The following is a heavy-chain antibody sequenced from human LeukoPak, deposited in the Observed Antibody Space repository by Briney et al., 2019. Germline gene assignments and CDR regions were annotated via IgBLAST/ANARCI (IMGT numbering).Heavy chain of an antibody. Sequence: SETLSLTCAVSGGSISSGGYSWSWIRQPPGKGLEWIGYIYHSESTSYNPSLKSRVTMSVDRSKNQFSLKLTSVTAADTAAYYCASGYGSGSYSTLDYWGQGTLVTVSS. V-gene: IGHV4-30-2*01. CDR2: IYHSEST. D-gene: IGHD3-10*01. CDR1: GGSISSGGYS. J-gene: IGHJ4*02. CDR3: ASGYGSGSYSTLDY.